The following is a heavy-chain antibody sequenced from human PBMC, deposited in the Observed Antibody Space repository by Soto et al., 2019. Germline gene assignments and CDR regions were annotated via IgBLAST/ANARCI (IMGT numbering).Heavy chain of an antibody. CDR1: GYTFTSYA. V-gene: IGHV1-3*01. D-gene: IGHD6-13*01. CDR2: INAGNGNT. CDR3: ATIAGYSSSWYYWAH. J-gene: IGHJ4*02. Sequence: QVQLVQSGAEVKKPGASVKVSCKASGYTFTSYAMHWVRQAPGQRLEWMGWINAGNGNTKYSQKFQGRVTITRDTSASTAYMELSSLRSDDTAVYYCATIAGYSSSWYYWAHWGQGTLVTVSS.